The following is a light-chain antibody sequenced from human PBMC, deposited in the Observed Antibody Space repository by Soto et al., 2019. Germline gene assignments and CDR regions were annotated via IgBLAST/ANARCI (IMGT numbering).Light chain of an antibody. J-gene: IGKJ5*01. CDR2: AAS. V-gene: IGKV1-39*01. CDR1: QTIMTY. Sequence: DIQMTQSPSSLSASVGAEVPITCRASQTIMTYLNWYQLKPGKPPRLLIYAASSLQSGVPSRFSGSGSGTDFTLTISSLQPEDSATYYCQQSYSTPITFGQGTRLEIK. CDR3: QQSYSTPIT.